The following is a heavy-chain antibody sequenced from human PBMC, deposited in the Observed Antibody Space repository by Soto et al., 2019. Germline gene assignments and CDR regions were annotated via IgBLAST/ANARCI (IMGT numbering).Heavy chain of an antibody. D-gene: IGHD2-21*02. Sequence: QVPLQESGPRLVRPSGTLSLTCTVSSGSISTATWWSWVRQPPGRGLEWSGEIYHSGSTHYNLSLKSPGTLSVDKAKNQFALRLSSVTAADTAMYYCARRGGGVVLTATTPFDYWGQGNLVSVSS. CDR3: ARRGGGVVLTATTPFDY. V-gene: IGHV4-4*02. CDR2: IYHSGST. J-gene: IGHJ4*02. CDR1: SGSISTATW.